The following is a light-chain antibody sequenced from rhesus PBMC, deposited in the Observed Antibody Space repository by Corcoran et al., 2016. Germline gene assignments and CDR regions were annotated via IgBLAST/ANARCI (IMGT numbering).Light chain of an antibody. Sequence: DIQMTQSPASLSASVGDTVTITCRASQSISSWLDWYQQKPGKAPKLLIYRASSLQSGVPSRFSGSGSGTYFTLTISSLQPEDFATYYCLQYNSSPLTFGGGTKVELK. CDR1: QSISSW. CDR3: LQYNSSPLT. V-gene: IGKV1-22*01. J-gene: IGKJ4*01. CDR2: RAS.